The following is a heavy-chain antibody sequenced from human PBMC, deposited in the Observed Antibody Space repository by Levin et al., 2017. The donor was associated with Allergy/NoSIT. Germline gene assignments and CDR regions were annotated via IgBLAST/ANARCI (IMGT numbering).Heavy chain of an antibody. CDR1: GGTFSSYA. J-gene: IGHJ2*01. V-gene: IGHV1-69*06. CDR2: IIPIFGTA. CDR3: ARVRMITFGGVIDHDWYFDL. D-gene: IGHD3-16*02. Sequence: SVKVSCKASGGTFSSYAISWVRQAPGQGLEWMGGIIPIFGTANYAQKFQGRVTITADKSTSTAYMELSSLRSEDTAVYYCARVRMITFGGVIDHDWYFDLWGRGTLVTVSS.